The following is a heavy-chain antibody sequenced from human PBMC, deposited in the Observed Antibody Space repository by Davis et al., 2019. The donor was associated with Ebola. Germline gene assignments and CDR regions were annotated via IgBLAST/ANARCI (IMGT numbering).Heavy chain of an antibody. J-gene: IGHJ4*02. V-gene: IGHV1-18*01. CDR2: INPHNGNT. CDR3: ARAQFPTTSDH. CDR1: GYTFTSFG. Sequence: ASVKVSCKTSGYTFTSFGISWVRQAPGQGLEWMGWINPHNGNTNYAQNVQGRVIMTSDTATTTAYMEVGSLRSDDTAVYYCARAQFPTTSDHWGQGTLVTVSS. D-gene: IGHD1-1*01.